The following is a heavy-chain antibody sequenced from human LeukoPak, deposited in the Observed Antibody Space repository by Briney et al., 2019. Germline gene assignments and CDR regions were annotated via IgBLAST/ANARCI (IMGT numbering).Heavy chain of an antibody. J-gene: IGHJ4*02. CDR3: ARGQRRHIDMAPSFDY. V-gene: IGHV3-23*01. CDR2: ISGSGGGST. CDR1: GFTFRRYG. Sequence: GGSLRLSCAASGFTFRRYGMSWVRQAPGKGLEWVSAISGSGGGSTYYADSAKGRFTISRDNSKNTLYLQMNSLRGEDTAVYSCARGQRRHIDMAPSFDYWGQGTLVTVSS. D-gene: IGHD5-24*01.